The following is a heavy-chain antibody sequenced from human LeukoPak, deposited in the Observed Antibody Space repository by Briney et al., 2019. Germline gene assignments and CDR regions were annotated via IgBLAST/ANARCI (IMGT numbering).Heavy chain of an antibody. Sequence: SETLSLTCAVYGGSFSGYYWSWIRQPPGKGQEWIGEINHSGSTNYNPSLKSRVTISVDTSKNQFSLKLSSVTAADTAVYYCARGPVTYDYVWGSYRSSYYFDYWGQGTLVTVSS. CDR3: ARGPVTYDYVWGSYRSSYYFDY. CDR1: GGSFSGYY. CDR2: INHSGST. V-gene: IGHV4-34*01. J-gene: IGHJ4*02. D-gene: IGHD3-16*02.